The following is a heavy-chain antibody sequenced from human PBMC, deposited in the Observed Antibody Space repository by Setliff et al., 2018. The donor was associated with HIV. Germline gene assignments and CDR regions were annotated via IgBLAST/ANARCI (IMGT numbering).Heavy chain of an antibody. CDR3: ARAGMGALRSLFDY. V-gene: IGHV4-4*07. Sequence: SETLSLTCTVSGSFINSDYWGWIRQPAGKGLEWIGRIYTSGSTNYNPSLKSRVTMSVDTSKNQFSLKLNSVTAADTAIYYCARAGMGALRSLFDYWGQGTLVTVSS. J-gene: IGHJ4*02. CDR2: IYTSGST. D-gene: IGHD1-26*01. CDR1: GSFINSDY.